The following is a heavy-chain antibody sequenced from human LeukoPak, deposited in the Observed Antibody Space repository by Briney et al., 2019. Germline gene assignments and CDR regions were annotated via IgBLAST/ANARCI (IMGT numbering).Heavy chain of an antibody. Sequence: ASVKVSCKASGYTFTSYGISWVRQAPGQGLEWMGWISAYNGNTNYAQKLQGRVTMTTDTSTSTAYMELRSLRSDDTAVYYCAKTLGYCSSTSCYRMDYWGQGTLATVSS. D-gene: IGHD2-2*01. CDR1: GYTFTSYG. CDR2: ISAYNGNT. J-gene: IGHJ4*02. CDR3: AKTLGYCSSTSCYRMDY. V-gene: IGHV1-18*01.